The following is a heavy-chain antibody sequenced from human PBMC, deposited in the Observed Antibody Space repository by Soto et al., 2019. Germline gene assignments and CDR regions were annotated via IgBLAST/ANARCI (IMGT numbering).Heavy chain of an antibody. V-gene: IGHV5-51*01. CDR3: ARPVDASGWYDH. Sequence: GESLKVCRNGSGDSITTYGSAWMRQMPGKGLECMGIIYPGDSDTRYSPSFQGQVTISADKSINTAYLQWSSLKASDSAIYYCARPVDASGWYDHWGQGTLVTVS. CDR1: GDSITTYG. CDR2: IYPGDSDT. J-gene: IGHJ5*02. D-gene: IGHD1-26*01.